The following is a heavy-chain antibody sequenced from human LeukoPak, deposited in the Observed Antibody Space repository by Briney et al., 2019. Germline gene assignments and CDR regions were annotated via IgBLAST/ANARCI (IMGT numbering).Heavy chain of an antibody. J-gene: IGHJ6*04. CDR3: AELGITMIGGV. Sequence: GGSLRLSCAASGLTFSSYEMNWVRQAPGKGLEWVSYISSSGSTIYYAGSVNGRFTISRDNAKNSLYLQMNSLRAEDTAVYYCAELGITMIGGVWGKGTTVTISS. V-gene: IGHV3-48*03. D-gene: IGHD3-10*02. CDR1: GLTFSSYE. CDR2: ISSSGSTI.